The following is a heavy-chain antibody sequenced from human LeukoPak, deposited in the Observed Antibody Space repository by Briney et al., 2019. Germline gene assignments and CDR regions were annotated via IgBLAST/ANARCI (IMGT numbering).Heavy chain of an antibody. CDR3: AREAERRIVN. V-gene: IGHV4-38-2*02. J-gene: IGHJ4*02. Sequence: SEDLSLTCVVSGFSISSGYYWGWIRQPPGRGLEWIVNSHPSGTTFYNSSLKGRVAMSIDTSKNQFSLKLVSVTAADTAVYYCAREAERRIVNWGQGTLVTVSS. CDR1: GFSISSGYY. CDR2: SHPSGTT. D-gene: IGHD1-26*01.